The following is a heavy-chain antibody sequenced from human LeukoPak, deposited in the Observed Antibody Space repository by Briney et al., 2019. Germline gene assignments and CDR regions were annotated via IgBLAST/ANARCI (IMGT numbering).Heavy chain of an antibody. Sequence: ASVKVSCKASGYTFTGYYMHWVRQAPGQWLEWMGWINPNSGGTNYAQEFQGRVTMTRDTSITTAYMELSRLRSDDTAVYYCATDAGRDPINYFDYWGQGTLVTVSS. CDR1: GYTFTGYY. J-gene: IGHJ4*02. CDR3: ATDAGRDPINYFDY. D-gene: IGHD3-10*01. V-gene: IGHV1-2*02. CDR2: INPNSGGT.